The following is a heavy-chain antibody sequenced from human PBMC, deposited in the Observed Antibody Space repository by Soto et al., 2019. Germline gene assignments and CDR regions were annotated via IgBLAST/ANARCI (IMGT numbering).Heavy chain of an antibody. CDR3: VRRHVSATGIDWFDH. CDR1: GYTFTSYG. D-gene: IGHD6-13*01. J-gene: IGHJ5*02. Sequence: ASVKVSCKASGYTFTSYGIHWVRQAPGQRLEWIGWINAANGDTKYSPKFQGRVTITRDTSASTAYMELSSLRSEDTAVYYCVRRHVSATGIDWFDHWGQGTLVTVSS. V-gene: IGHV1-3*01. CDR2: INAANGDT.